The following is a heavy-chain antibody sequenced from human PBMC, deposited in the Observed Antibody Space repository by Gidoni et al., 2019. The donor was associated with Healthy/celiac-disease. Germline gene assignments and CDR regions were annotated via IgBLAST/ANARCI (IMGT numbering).Heavy chain of an antibody. CDR2: IYYSGST. J-gene: IGHJ4*02. Sequence: QLQLQESGPGLVKPSETLSLTCTVSGGSISSSSYYWGWIRQPPGKGLEWIGSIYYSGSTYYNPSLKSRVTISVDTSKNQFSLKLSSVTAADTAVYYCASSLGEDDYSNYFDYWGQGTLVTVSS. D-gene: IGHD4-4*01. CDR3: ASSLGEDDYSNYFDY. CDR1: GGSISSSSYY. V-gene: IGHV4-39*01.